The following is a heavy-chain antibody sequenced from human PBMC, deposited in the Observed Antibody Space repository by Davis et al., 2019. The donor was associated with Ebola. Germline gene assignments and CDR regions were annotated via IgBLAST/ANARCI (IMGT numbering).Heavy chain of an antibody. D-gene: IGHD2-2*01. Sequence: SETPSLTCTVSGGSISSSSYYWGWIRQPPGKGLEWIGSIYYSGSTYYNPSLKSRVTISVDTSKNQFSLKLSSVTAADTAVYYCARVVPAAMPYYYYGMDVWGQGTTVTVSS. CDR2: IYYSGST. CDR3: ARVVPAAMPYYYYGMDV. V-gene: IGHV4-39*01. J-gene: IGHJ6*02. CDR1: GGSISSSSYY.